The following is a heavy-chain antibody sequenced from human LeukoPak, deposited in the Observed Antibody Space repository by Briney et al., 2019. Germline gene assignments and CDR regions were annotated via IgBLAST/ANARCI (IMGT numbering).Heavy chain of an antibody. D-gene: IGHD6-6*01. CDR3: ATGGAIAARPEALYFDY. CDR1: GYTFTSYD. J-gene: IGHJ4*02. Sequence: ASVKVSCKASGYTFTSYDINWVRQATGQGLEWMGWMNPNSGNTGYAQKFQGRVTMTEDTSTDTAYMELSSLRSEDTAVYYCATGGAIAARPEALYFDYWGQGTLVTASS. V-gene: IGHV1-8*01. CDR2: MNPNSGNT.